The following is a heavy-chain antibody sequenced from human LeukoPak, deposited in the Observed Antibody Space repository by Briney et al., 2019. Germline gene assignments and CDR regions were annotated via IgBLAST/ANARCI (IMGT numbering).Heavy chain of an antibody. J-gene: IGHJ5*02. CDR2: IIPIFGTA. CDR3: ARVKKYQLLFRRPPNWFDP. D-gene: IGHD2-2*01. V-gene: IGHV1-69*13. CDR1: GGTFSIYA. Sequence: SVKVSCKASGGTFSIYAISWVRQAPGQGLEWMGGIIPIFGTANYAQKFQGRVTITADESTSTAYMELSSLRSEDTAVYYCARVKKYQLLFRRPPNWFDPWGQGTLVTVSS.